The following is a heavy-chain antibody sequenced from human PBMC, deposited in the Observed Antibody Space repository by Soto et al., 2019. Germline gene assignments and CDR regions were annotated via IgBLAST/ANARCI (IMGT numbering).Heavy chain of an antibody. CDR1: VFTFDDYG. J-gene: IGHJ4*02. Sequence: GGSLRLSCAASVFTFDDYGMSWVRQAPGKGLEWVSGINWNGGSTGYADSVKGRFTISRDNAKNSLYLQMNSLRAEDTALYHCARKGFYCSGGSCYHPLDYWGQGTLVTVSS. V-gene: IGHV3-20*01. CDR2: INWNGGST. CDR3: ARKGFYCSGGSCYHPLDY. D-gene: IGHD2-15*01.